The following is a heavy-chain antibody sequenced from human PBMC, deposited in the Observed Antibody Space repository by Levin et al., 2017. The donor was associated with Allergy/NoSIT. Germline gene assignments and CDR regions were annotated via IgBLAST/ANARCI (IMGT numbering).Heavy chain of an antibody. CDR3: ARDLWGYYDSTGYSLVLGY. CDR1: GFTLGDYA. Sequence: GGSLRLSCSTSGFTLGDYAITWFRQAPGKGLEWVGFIRSRDYGGTTEYAASLKGRFIISRDDSKGIAYLQMNSLKTEDTAVYFGARDLWGYYDSTGYSLVLGYWGQGSLVTVSS. V-gene: IGHV3-49*03. J-gene: IGHJ4*02. D-gene: IGHD3-22*01. CDR2: IRSRDYGGTT.